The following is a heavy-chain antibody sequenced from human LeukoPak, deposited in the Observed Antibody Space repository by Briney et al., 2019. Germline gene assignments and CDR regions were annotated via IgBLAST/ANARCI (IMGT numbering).Heavy chain of an antibody. CDR3: ARESSPEIVATTGDHFDY. D-gene: IGHD5-12*01. V-gene: IGHV1-2*02. CDR1: GYTFTGYY. J-gene: IGHJ4*02. CDR2: INPNSGGT. Sequence: GASVKVSCKASGYTFTGYYMHWVRQAPGQGLEWMGWINPNSGGTNYAQKFQGRVTMTRDTSISTAYMELSRLRSDDTAVYYCARESSPEIVATTGDHFDYWGQGTLVTVSS.